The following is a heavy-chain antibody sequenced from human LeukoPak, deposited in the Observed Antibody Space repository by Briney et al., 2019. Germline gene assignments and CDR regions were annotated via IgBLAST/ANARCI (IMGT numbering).Heavy chain of an antibody. CDR2: IHYSGRT. V-gene: IGHV4-61*01. Sequence: KPSETLSLTCTVSGDSVSSDSYYWSWIRQPPGKGLEWIGYIHYSGRTKYNPSLKSRVTISVDTSKNQFSLKLSSVTAADTAVYYCARDRRGYYDSSGYFDFWGQGTLVTVSS. CDR1: GDSVSSDSYY. CDR3: ARDRRGYYDSSGYFDF. J-gene: IGHJ4*02. D-gene: IGHD3-22*01.